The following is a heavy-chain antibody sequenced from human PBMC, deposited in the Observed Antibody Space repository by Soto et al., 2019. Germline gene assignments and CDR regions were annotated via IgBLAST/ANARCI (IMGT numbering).Heavy chain of an antibody. CDR2: TYYRSKWYN. D-gene: IGHD1-26*01. J-gene: IGHJ6*02. CDR3: ARGSSLGGDYYYYGMDV. Sequence: TLSLTCAISGDSVSSNSAAWNWIRQSPSRGLEWLGRTYYRSKWYNDYAVSVKSRITINPDTSKNQFSLQLNSVTPEDTAVYYCARGSSLGGDYYYYGMDVWGQGTTVTVSS. CDR1: GDSVSSNSAA. V-gene: IGHV6-1*01.